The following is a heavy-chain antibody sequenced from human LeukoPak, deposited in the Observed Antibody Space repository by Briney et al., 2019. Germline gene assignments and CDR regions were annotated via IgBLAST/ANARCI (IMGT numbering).Heavy chain of an antibody. J-gene: IGHJ4*02. V-gene: IGHV3-74*01. Sequence: GGSLRLSCVASGFTFSNYWIHWVRQVPGKGLVWVSRTNLDGRSTTYADSVKGRFTISRDNAKNTLFLQMNSLRVEDTAVYYCATSEYVSSSWYDYWGQGTLVTVSS. CDR1: GFTFSNYW. CDR3: ATSEYVSSSWYDY. CDR2: TNLDGRST. D-gene: IGHD6-13*01.